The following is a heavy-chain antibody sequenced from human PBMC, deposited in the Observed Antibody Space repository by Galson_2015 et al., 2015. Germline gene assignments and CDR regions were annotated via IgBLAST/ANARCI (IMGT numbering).Heavy chain of an antibody. CDR2: IYYSGST. CDR3: AREDYGDCWYFDR. CDR1: GGSIRSSSYY. V-gene: IGHV4-39*07. Sequence: LSLTCTASGGSIRSSSYYWAWIRQPPGKGLEWIGSIYYSGSTYYNPSLKTRVTISLDTSKNQFSLTLSSVTAADTAVYYCAREDYGDCWYFDRWGRGTLVIVSS. J-gene: IGHJ2*01. D-gene: IGHD4-17*01.